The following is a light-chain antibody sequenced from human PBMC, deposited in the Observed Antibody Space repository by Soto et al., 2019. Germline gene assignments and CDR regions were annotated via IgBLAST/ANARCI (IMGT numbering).Light chain of an antibody. V-gene: IGKV1-39*01. CDR3: QQSYSSPQT. J-gene: IGKJ1*01. Sequence: DIQMTQSPSSLSASVGDRVTIICRASQSISTYLNWYQQKPGKAPTVLIYAASSLLGGVPSRFSGSGSGTDFTLTISSLQPEDFAIYYCQQSYSSPQTFGQGTKVDIK. CDR2: AAS. CDR1: QSISTY.